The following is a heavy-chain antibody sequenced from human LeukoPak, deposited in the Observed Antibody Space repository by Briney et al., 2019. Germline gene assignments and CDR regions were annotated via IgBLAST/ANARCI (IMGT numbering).Heavy chain of an antibody. V-gene: IGHV3-23*01. CDR1: GFIFSSYS. D-gene: IGHD3-16*02. Sequence: GGSLRLSCTASGFIFSSYSMNWVSQAPGKGLEWVSLISYSGANSYYTDSVRGRFTISRDNSKDTLFLQMNSLRAEDTAIYYCARDMQLSTWGLGTMVTVSS. CDR3: ARDMQLST. CDR2: ISYSGANS. J-gene: IGHJ3*01.